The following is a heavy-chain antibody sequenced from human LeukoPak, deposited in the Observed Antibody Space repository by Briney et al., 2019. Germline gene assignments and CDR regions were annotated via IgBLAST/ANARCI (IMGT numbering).Heavy chain of an antibody. D-gene: IGHD1-26*01. Sequence: SQTLSLTCTVSGGSISSGGYYWSWIRQHPGKGLEWIGYIYYSGSTYYNPSLKSRVTISVDTSKNQFSLKLSSVTAADTAVFYCARENSGSYREFDYWGQGTLVTVSS. J-gene: IGHJ4*02. CDR3: ARENSGSYREFDY. CDR1: GGSISSGGYY. V-gene: IGHV4-31*03. CDR2: IYYSGST.